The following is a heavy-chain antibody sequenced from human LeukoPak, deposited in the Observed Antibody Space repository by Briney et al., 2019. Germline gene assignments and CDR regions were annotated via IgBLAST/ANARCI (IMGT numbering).Heavy chain of an antibody. V-gene: IGHV1-18*01. J-gene: IGHJ6*03. Sequence: ASVKVSCKASGYTFTSYGITWVRQAPGQGLEWMGWISAYNGNTNYAQKVQDRVTITTDTSRSTAYMELSSLRSEDTAVYYCARGGRGYSGYPNYYYMDVWGKGTTVTISS. CDR1: GYTFTSYG. CDR3: ARGGRGYSGYPNYYYMDV. D-gene: IGHD5-12*01. CDR2: ISAYNGNT.